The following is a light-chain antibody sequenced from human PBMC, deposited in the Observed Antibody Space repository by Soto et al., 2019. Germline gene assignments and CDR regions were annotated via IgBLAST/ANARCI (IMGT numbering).Light chain of an antibody. J-gene: IGLJ1*01. CDR3: CSYAGSFIFV. V-gene: IGLV2-11*01. CDR1: SRDVGYYNY. CDR2: DVS. Sequence: QSVLTQPRSVSVSPGQSVTISCTGTSRDVGYYNYVSWYQQYPGKVPKLMIYDVSQRPSGVPDRFSGSKSGNTASLTISGLQAEDEADYYCCSYAGSFIFVFGTGTKVTVL.